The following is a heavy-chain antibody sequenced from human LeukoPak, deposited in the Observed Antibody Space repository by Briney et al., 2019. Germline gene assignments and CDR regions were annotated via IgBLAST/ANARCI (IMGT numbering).Heavy chain of an antibody. CDR2: IFYTGNT. CDR3: ARHGAPKLYYYGMDV. CDR1: GGSISSHY. V-gene: IGHV4-59*08. J-gene: IGHJ6*02. D-gene: IGHD4/OR15-4a*01. Sequence: SETLSLTCTVSGGSISSHYWSWIRQSPGKGLEWIGCIFYTGNTNYNPSLKSRVTISVDTSKKQFSLKLSSVTAADTAVYYCARHGAPKLYYYGMDVWGQGTTVTVSS.